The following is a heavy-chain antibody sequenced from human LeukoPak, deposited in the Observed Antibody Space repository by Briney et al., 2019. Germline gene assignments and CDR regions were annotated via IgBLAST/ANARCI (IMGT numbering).Heavy chain of an antibody. CDR1: GGSISSYY. D-gene: IGHD2-2*02. CDR3: ARGYLTSHCYTP. Sequence: PSETLSLTCTVFGGSISSYYWSWIRQPPGKGLEWIGYIYYSGSTNYNPSLKSRVTISVDTSKNQFSLKLSSVTAADTAVYYCARGYLTSHCYTPWGQGTLVTVSS. CDR2: IYYSGST. J-gene: IGHJ5*02. V-gene: IGHV4-59*01.